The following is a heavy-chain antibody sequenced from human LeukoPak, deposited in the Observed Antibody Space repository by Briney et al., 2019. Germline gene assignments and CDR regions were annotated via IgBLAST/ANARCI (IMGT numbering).Heavy chain of an antibody. J-gene: IGHJ2*01. Sequence: GGSLRLSCVASGFTFRSYWMHWVRQAPGKGLVWVSRINSDGSSRNYADSVKGRFTISRDNAKNTLYLQMNRLRAEDTAVYYCARDFYGYFDLWGRGTLVTVSS. CDR2: INSDGSSR. CDR3: ARDFYGYFDL. D-gene: IGHD3-16*01. V-gene: IGHV3-74*01. CDR1: GFTFRSYW.